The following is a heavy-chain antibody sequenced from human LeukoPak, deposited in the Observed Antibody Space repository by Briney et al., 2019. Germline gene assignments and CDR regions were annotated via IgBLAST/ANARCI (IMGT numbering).Heavy chain of an antibody. CDR2: IYHTGGT. D-gene: IGHD6-19*01. CDR3: ARGSSGLDY. V-gene: IGHV4-59*08. J-gene: IGHJ4*02. Sequence: SETLSLTCTVSGGSISTYYWSWIRRPPGKGLEWIGNIYHTGGTYYNPSLKSRVTISVDTSKNQFSLKLSSVTAADTAVYYCARGSSGLDYWGQGTLVTVSS. CDR1: GGSISTYY.